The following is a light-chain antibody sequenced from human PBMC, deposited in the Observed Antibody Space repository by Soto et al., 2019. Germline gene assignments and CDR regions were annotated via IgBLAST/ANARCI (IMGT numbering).Light chain of an antibody. CDR2: DAS. V-gene: IGKV3-11*01. J-gene: IGKJ4*01. CDR3: QQRNFRPEVT. CDR1: QSVSDR. Sequence: EIVLTQSPATLSLSPGERATLSCRASQSVSDRLAWYQQKPGQAPRLLIFDASNRATGIPRRFSGSGSGTDFTLNISSLEPDDFATYYCQQRNFRPEVTFGGGTKVE.